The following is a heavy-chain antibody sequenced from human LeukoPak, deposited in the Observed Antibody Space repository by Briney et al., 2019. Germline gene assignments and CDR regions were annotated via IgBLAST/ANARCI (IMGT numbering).Heavy chain of an antibody. J-gene: IGHJ6*02. V-gene: IGHV1-58*01. D-gene: IGHD6-19*01. CDR2: IIVGSGAT. CDR3: ARVDASGWYNDRYYYYGVDV. Sequence: GASVKVSCKASGFTSTNFAVQWVRQARGQRLEWIGWIIVGSGATKCAQDFQERVTITRDLSTSTLYMELRSLTSEDTAVYYCARVDASGWYNDRYYYYGVDVWGQGTTVTVSS. CDR1: GFTSTNFA.